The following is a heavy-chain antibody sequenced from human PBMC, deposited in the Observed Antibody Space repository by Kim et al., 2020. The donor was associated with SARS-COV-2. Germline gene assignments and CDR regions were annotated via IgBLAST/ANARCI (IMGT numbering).Heavy chain of an antibody. V-gene: IGHV3-23*01. CDR1: GFTFSSYA. D-gene: IGHD3-3*01. J-gene: IGHJ4*02. Sequence: GGSLRLSCAASGFTFSSYAMSWVRQAPGKGLEWDSFISGSGDKTYYADSVKGRVTISRDNSKSTLYLQMNSLRAEDTAVYYCAVKGAFGSGYGGQGTLVTVSS. CDR3: AVKGAFGSGY. CDR2: ISGSGDKT.